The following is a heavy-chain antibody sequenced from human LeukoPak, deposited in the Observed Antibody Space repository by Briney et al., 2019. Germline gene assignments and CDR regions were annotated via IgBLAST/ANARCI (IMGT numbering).Heavy chain of an antibody. D-gene: IGHD3-10*01. Sequence: SETLSLTCAVYGGSFSGYYWSWIRQPPGKGLEWIGEINHSGSTNYNPSLKSRVTISVDTSKNQVSLKLSSGTAADTAVYYCARGKGSYWGQGTLVTVSS. CDR1: GGSFSGYY. CDR3: ARGKGSY. J-gene: IGHJ4*01. V-gene: IGHV4-34*01. CDR2: INHSGST.